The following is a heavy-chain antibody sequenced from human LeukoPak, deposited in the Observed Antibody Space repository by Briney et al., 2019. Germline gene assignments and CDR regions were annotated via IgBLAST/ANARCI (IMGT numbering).Heavy chain of an antibody. Sequence: GGSLRLSCAASGFTFSSYAMHWVRQAPGKGLEWVAVISYDGSNKYYADSVKGRFTISRDNSKNTLYLQMNSLRAEDTAVYYCWRYCSSTSCYRDYWGQGTLVTVSS. V-gene: IGHV3-30-3*01. CDR2: ISYDGSNK. CDR1: GFTFSSYA. CDR3: WRYCSSTSCYRDY. D-gene: IGHD2-2*01. J-gene: IGHJ4*02.